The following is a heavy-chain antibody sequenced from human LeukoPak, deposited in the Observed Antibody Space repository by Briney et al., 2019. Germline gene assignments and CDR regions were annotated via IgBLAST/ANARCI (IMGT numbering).Heavy chain of an antibody. V-gene: IGHV1-8*03. D-gene: IGHD3-9*01. J-gene: IGHJ4*02. CDR1: GYTFTSYD. Sequence: AASVKVSCKASGYTFTSYDINWVRQATGQGLEWMGWMNPNSGNTGYAQKFQGRVTITRNTSISTAYMKLSSLRSEDTAVYYCARWHYDILTGYYNWGQGTLVTVSS. CDR2: MNPNSGNT. CDR3: ARWHYDILTGYYN.